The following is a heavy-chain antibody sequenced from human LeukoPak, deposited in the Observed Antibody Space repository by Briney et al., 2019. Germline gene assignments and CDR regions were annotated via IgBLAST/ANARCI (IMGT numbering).Heavy chain of an antibody. V-gene: IGHV3-66*01. CDR3: ARKTPRFGDYDY. Sequence: GGSLRLSYAASGFTVSSSYMSWVRQAPGKGLEWVSLIYSAGSTYYADSVKGRFTISRDNSKNTLYLQMNSLRAEDTAVYYCARKTPRFGDYDYWGQGTLVTVSS. D-gene: IGHD2-15*01. CDR2: IYSAGST. CDR1: GFTVSSSY. J-gene: IGHJ4*02.